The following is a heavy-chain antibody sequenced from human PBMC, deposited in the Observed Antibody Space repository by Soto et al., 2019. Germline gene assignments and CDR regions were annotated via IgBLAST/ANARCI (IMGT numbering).Heavy chain of an antibody. Sequence: EVQLVESGGGLVKPGGSLRLSCAASGFTFSNAWMNWVRQAPGKGLEWVGRIKSKTDGGTTDYAAPVKGRFTISRDDSKNTLYLQMNSLKTEDTAVYYCSCGVSYGPGTYYYYGMDVWGQGTTVTVSS. CDR1: GFTFSNAW. CDR2: IKSKTDGGTT. J-gene: IGHJ6*02. D-gene: IGHD5-18*01. V-gene: IGHV3-15*07. CDR3: SCGVSYGPGTYYYYGMDV.